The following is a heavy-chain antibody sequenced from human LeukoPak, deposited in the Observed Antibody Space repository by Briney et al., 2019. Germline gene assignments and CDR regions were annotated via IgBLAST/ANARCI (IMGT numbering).Heavy chain of an antibody. Sequence: SVKVSCKASGGTFSSYAISWVRQAPGQGLEWMGGIIPIFGTANYAQKFQGRVTITTDEPTSTAYMELSSLRSEDTAVYYCARPNSGYDFGWFDPWGQGTLVTVSS. J-gene: IGHJ5*02. CDR1: GGTFSSYA. CDR3: ARPNSGYDFGWFDP. CDR2: IIPIFGTA. V-gene: IGHV1-69*05. D-gene: IGHD5-12*01.